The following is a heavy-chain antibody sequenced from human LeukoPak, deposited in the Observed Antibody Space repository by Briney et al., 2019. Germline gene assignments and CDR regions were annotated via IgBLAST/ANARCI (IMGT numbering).Heavy chain of an antibody. J-gene: IGHJ3*02. CDR1: GFTFSHYV. V-gene: IGHV3-48*01. D-gene: IGHD1-7*01. CDR2: ISSSSSTI. Sequence: GGSLRLSCAASGFTFSHYVMNWVRQAPGKGLEWVSYISSSSSTIYYADSVKGRFTISRDNAKNSLYLQMNSLRAEDTAVYYCARDGLELRGAFDIWGQGTMVTVSS. CDR3: ARDGLELRGAFDI.